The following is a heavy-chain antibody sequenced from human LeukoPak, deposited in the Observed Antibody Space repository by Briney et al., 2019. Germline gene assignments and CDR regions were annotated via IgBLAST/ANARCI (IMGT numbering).Heavy chain of an antibody. CDR2: ISGNGAGT. CDR1: GFTFSSHA. CDR3: XXXXWESTNQDFDC. V-gene: IGHV3-23*02. D-gene: IGHD5-12*01. J-gene: IGHJ4*02. Sequence: GGSLRLSCTPSGFTFSSHAMSWVRQAPGKGLEWVSGISGNGAGTYYGDSVKGRFTISRDNSKNTLYLQMNSLRAEDTAVYYXXXXXWESTNQDFDCWGQGTLVTVSS.